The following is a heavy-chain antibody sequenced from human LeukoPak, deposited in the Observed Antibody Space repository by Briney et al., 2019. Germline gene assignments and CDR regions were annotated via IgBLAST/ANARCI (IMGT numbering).Heavy chain of an antibody. Sequence: PGGSLRLSCAASGFAFSNFPMHWVRQVPGKGLEYVSAIKSDGVGTYYANSVRDRFTISRDNSKNTLYLQMGSLRAEDTVVYFCARVGGWDAYDVWGQGTMVTVSS. CDR3: ARVGGWDAYDV. CDR2: IKSDGVGT. J-gene: IGHJ3*01. CDR1: GFAFSNFP. D-gene: IGHD6-19*01. V-gene: IGHV3-64*01.